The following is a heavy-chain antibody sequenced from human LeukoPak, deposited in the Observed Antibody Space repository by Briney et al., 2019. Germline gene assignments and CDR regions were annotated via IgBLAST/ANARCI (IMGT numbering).Heavy chain of an antibody. CDR3: ARESLPRGAFDI. CDR1: GGSISSSNW. J-gene: IGHJ3*02. D-gene: IGHD1-14*01. Sequence: SGTLSLTCAVSGGSISSSNWWSWVRQPPGKGLEWIGSIYHSGSTYYNPSLKSRVTISVDTSKNQFSLKLSSVTAADTAVYYCARESLPRGAFDIWGQGTMVTVSS. CDR2: IYHSGST. V-gene: IGHV4-4*02.